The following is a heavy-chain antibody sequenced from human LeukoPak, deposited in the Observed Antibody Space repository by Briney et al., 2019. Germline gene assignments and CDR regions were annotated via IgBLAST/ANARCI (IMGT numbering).Heavy chain of an antibody. CDR2: ISYDGSNK. D-gene: IGHD1-26*01. Sequence: GGSLRLSCAASGFTFSSYGMHWVRQAPGKGLEWVAVISYDGSNKYYADSVKGRFTISRDNSKNTLYLQMNSLRAEDTAVYYCAKDRGWELHYYFDYWGQGTLVTVSS. CDR1: GFTFSSYG. J-gene: IGHJ4*02. V-gene: IGHV3-30*18. CDR3: AKDRGWELHYYFDY.